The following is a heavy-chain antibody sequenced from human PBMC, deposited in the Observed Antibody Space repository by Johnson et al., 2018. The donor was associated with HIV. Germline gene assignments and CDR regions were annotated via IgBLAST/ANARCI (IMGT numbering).Heavy chain of an antibody. CDR1: GFTFDDYG. CDR2: INWIGDSP. D-gene: IGHD1-14*01. Sequence: VQLVESGGGVVRPGGSLRVSCVASGFTFDDYGMNWVRQAPGKGLEWVSGINWIGDSPGYADSVKGRFTISRDNSKNTLYRQMNSLRAEDTAVYYCATRDPTHRPGVFDIWGQGTMVPVSS. V-gene: IGHV3-20*04. J-gene: IGHJ3*02. CDR3: ATRDPTHRPGVFDI.